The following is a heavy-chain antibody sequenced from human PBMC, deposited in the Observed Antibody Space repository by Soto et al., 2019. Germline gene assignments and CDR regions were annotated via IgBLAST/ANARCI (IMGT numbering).Heavy chain of an antibody. Sequence: ASVKVSCKASGYTFTSYCISWVLQAPGQGLEWMGWISAYNGNTNYAQKLQGRVTMTTDTSTSTAYMELRGLRSDDTAVYYCARDRGSNPAGYWGQGTLVTVSS. CDR3: ARDRGSNPAGY. D-gene: IGHD1-26*01. CDR2: ISAYNGNT. V-gene: IGHV1-18*04. CDR1: GYTFTSYC. J-gene: IGHJ4*02.